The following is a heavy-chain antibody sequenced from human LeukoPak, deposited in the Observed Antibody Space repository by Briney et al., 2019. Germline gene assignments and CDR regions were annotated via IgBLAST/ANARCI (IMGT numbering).Heavy chain of an antibody. Sequence: GASVKVSCKASGYTFTSYGISWVRQAPGQGLEWMGIINPSGGSTSYAQKFQGRVTMTRDTSTSTVYMELSSLRSEDTAVYYCARDLAGLQWLNDAFDIWGQGTMVTVSS. CDR1: GYTFTSYG. CDR2: INPSGGST. D-gene: IGHD3-22*01. V-gene: IGHV1-46*01. CDR3: ARDLAGLQWLNDAFDI. J-gene: IGHJ3*02.